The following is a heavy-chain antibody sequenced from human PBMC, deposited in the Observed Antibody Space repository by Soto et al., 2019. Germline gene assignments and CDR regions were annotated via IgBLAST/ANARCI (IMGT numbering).Heavy chain of an antibody. CDR2: IIPIFGTA. D-gene: IGHD3-22*01. J-gene: IGHJ3*02. CDR3: ARGRITMIVDAFDI. V-gene: IGHV1-69*13. Sequence: ASVKVSCKASGGTFSSYAISWVRQAPGQGLEWMGGIIPIFGTANYAQKFQGRVTNTADESTSTAYMELSSLRSEDTGVYYCARGRITMIVDAFDIWGQGTMVTVSS. CDR1: GGTFSSYA.